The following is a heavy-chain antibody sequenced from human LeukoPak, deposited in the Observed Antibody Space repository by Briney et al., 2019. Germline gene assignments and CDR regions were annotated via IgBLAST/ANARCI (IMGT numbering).Heavy chain of an antibody. CDR3: ARGRGGLYGMDV. CDR2: IYSGGST. V-gene: IGHV3-53*01. Sequence: GGSLRLSCAASGFTVSSNYMSWVRQAPGKGLEWVSVIYSGGSTYYADSVKGRVTISRDNSKNTLYLQMYNLRAGDTAVYYCARGRGGLYGMDVWGQGTTVTVSS. CDR1: GFTVSSNY. J-gene: IGHJ6*02. D-gene: IGHD3-16*01.